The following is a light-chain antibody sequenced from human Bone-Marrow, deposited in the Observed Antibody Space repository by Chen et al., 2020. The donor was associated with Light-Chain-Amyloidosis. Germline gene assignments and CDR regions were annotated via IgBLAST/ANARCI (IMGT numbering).Light chain of an antibody. V-gene: IGLV2-14*01. J-gene: IGLJ1*01. CDR2: EVT. Sequence: QSALTQPASVSGSPGQSITISCTGTSSDVGGDNHVSWYQQHPDKVPKLMIYEVTNRPSWVPDRFSGSKSDNTASLTISGLQAEDEADYFCSSYTITDTLVVGSGTRVTVL. CDR1: SSDVGGDNH. CDR3: SSYTITDTLV.